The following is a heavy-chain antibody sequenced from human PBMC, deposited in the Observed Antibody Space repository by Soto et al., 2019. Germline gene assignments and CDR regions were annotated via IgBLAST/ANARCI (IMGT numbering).Heavy chain of an antibody. J-gene: IGHJ6*02. V-gene: IGHV3-30*18. Sequence: QVQLVESGGGVVQPGRSLRLSCAASGFTFSIYAIDWVRQAPGKGLEWVAVISYDGNNKYYTDSVKGRFTISRDNSKNTVFLQMNSLRAEDTAVYYCAKEFTDWNYYYGVDVWGQGTTVTVSS. CDR3: AKEFTDWNYYYGVDV. D-gene: IGHD1-1*01. CDR1: GFTFSIYA. CDR2: ISYDGNNK.